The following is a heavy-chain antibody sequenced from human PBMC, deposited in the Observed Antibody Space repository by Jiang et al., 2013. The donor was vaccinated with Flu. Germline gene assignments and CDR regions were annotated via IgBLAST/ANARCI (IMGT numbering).Heavy chain of an antibody. CDR3: ARHHSSSWYRNYYYGMDV. V-gene: IGHV4-4*02. J-gene: IGHJ6*04. Sequence: SLTCAVSGGSISSSNWWSWVRQPPGKGLEWIGYIYYSGSTNYNPSLKSRVTISVDTSKNQFSLKLSSVTAADTAVYYCARHHSSSWYRNYYYGMDVWGKGTTVTVSS. D-gene: IGHD6-13*01. CDR1: GGSISSSNW. CDR2: IYYSGST.